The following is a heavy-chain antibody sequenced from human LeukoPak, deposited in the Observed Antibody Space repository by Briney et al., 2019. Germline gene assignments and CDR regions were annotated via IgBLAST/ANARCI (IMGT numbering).Heavy chain of an antibody. CDR3: ARGIAADGRGF. J-gene: IGHJ4*02. Sequence: PGGSLRLSCADSGFVFGSYTMNWVRQAPGKGLEWISYISSNSGTIYYANSVKGRFTISRDNAKNSLYLQMDSLRVEDTAVYYCARGIAADGRGFWGQGTLVTVSS. CDR1: GFVFGSYT. D-gene: IGHD6-13*01. V-gene: IGHV3-48*01. CDR2: ISSNSGTI.